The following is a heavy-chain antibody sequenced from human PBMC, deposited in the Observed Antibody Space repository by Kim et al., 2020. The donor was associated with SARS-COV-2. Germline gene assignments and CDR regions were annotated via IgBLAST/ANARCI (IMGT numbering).Heavy chain of an antibody. CDR2: TT. D-gene: IGHD3-10*01. J-gene: IGHJ4*02. V-gene: IGHV4-59*09. Sequence: TTIYTTALKSRVTVSVDTSKNQFSLMLSSVTAADTALYYCARGRGNYYFDYWGQGILVTVSS. CDR3: ARGRGNYYFDY.